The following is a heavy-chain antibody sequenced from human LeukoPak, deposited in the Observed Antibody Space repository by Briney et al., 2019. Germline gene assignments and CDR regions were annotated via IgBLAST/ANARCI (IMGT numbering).Heavy chain of an antibody. CDR3: ARDSGSHTY. D-gene: IGHD6-19*01. J-gene: IGHJ4*02. CDR1: GGSFSTYY. V-gene: IGHV4-59*01. Sequence: PSETLSLTCTVSGGSFSTYYWSWIRQPPGKGLEWIGYIYYTGSTNYNPSLKSRITISVDTSKDQFSLKLRSVTAADTAVYYCARDSGSHTYWGQGTLVTVSS. CDR2: IYYTGST.